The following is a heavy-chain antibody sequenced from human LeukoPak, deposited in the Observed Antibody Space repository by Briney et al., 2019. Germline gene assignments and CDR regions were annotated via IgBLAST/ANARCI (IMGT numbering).Heavy chain of an antibody. CDR2: IYYSGST. CDR1: GGSISSSSYY. CDR3: ARHGWHGYYFDY. J-gene: IGHJ4*02. Sequence: SETLSLTCTVSGGSISSSSYYWGWIRQPPGKGLEWIGSIYYSGSTYYNPSLKSRVTISVDTSKNQFSLKLSSVTAADTAVYYCARHGWHGYYFDYWGQGTLVTVSS. V-gene: IGHV4-39*01. D-gene: IGHD6-19*01.